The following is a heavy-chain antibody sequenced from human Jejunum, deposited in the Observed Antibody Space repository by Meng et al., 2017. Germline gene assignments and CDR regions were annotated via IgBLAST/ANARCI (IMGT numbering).Heavy chain of an antibody. D-gene: IGHD1-1*01. Sequence: VPSGAEVMKPGASVRVSCKASGYTFNSYFIHWVRQARGQGLEWVGMIKPSGGSTIYAQKFQGRVTVTRDTSPTTVYMELSSLRSKDTAVYYCAREVHGTDFDYWGQGTPVTVSS. J-gene: IGHJ4*02. CDR1: GYTFNSYF. CDR3: AREVHGTDFDY. V-gene: IGHV1-46*02. CDR2: IKPSGGST.